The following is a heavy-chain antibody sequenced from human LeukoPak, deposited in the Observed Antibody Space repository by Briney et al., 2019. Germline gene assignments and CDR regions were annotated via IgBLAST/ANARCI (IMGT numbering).Heavy chain of an antibody. J-gene: IGHJ4*02. CDR3: AKLVLFSGTTGDLNY. D-gene: IGHD1-1*01. CDR1: GFSFSSYA. CDR2: ITARGGST. V-gene: IGHV3-23*01. Sequence: GGSLRLSCAASGFSFSSYAMSWVRQAPGKGLEWVSTITARGGSTYYADSVKGRFTISRDNSKNTLYLQINSRRAEDTAVYYCAKLVLFSGTTGDLNYWGQGTLVTVSS.